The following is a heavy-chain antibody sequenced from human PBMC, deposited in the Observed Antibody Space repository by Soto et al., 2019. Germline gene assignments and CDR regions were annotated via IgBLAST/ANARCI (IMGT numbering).Heavy chain of an antibody. J-gene: IGHJ6*02. CDR3: AIPNPLELLGYYYGMDV. Sequence: EVQLVESGGGLVKPGGSLRLSCAASGFTFSSYSMNWVRQAPGKGLEWVSSISSSSSYIYYADSVKGRFTISRDNAKNSLYLQMNSLSAEDTAVYYCAIPNPLELLGYYYGMDVWGQGTTVTVSS. CDR1: GFTFSSYS. D-gene: IGHD1-7*01. V-gene: IGHV3-21*01. CDR2: ISSSSSYI.